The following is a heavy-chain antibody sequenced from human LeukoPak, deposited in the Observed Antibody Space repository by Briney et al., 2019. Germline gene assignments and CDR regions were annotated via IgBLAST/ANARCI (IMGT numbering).Heavy chain of an antibody. V-gene: IGHV1-69*05. CDR2: IIPVFASP. D-gene: IGHD2-15*01. CDR1: GGTFNSYA. CDR3: ARSYSASTPLDS. J-gene: IGHJ4*02. Sequence: ASVEVSCKASGGTFNSYAVTWVRQAPGQGLEWMGQIIPVFASPSYAQKFQGRLTIAKDETTGTAYMELSSLRSEDTALYYCARSYSASTPLDSWGRGTLVTVSS.